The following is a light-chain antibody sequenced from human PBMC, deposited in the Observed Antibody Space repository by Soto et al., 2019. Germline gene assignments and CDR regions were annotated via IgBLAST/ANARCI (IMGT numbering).Light chain of an antibody. V-gene: IGLV1-40*01. CDR3: KSYENSHYV. CDR2: GKN. J-gene: IGLJ1*01. CDR1: SSSIGAGYD. Sequence: QSVLTQPPSVSGAPGQRVTISCTGSSSSIGAGYDVHWYQQLPGTAPKLLIYGKNNRPSGVPDRFSGSKSGTSASLAITGLQAEDEADYYCKSYENSHYVFGTGTKVIVL.